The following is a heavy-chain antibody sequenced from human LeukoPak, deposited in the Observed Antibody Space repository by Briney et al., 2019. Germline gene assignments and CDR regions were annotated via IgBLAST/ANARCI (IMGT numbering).Heavy chain of an antibody. CDR1: GGSISGYY. J-gene: IGHJ4*02. CDR2: INYSGST. V-gene: IGHV4-59*08. Sequence: SETLSLTCTVSGGSISGYYWSWIRQPPGKGLEYIAYINYSGSTDYNASLKRRVTISVDTSKNQFSLKLSSVTAADTAVYYCARLNIIGSSPVHHFDYWGQGTLVTVSS. D-gene: IGHD6-13*01. CDR3: ARLNIIGSSPVHHFDY.